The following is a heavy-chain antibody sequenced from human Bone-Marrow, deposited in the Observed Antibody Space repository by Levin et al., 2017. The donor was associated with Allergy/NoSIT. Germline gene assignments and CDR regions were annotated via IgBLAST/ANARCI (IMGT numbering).Heavy chain of an antibody. V-gene: IGHV1-69*01. J-gene: IGHJ6*03. CDR2: IIPIFGTA. CDR3: ARGYSNYGGYYYMDV. D-gene: IGHD4-11*01. Sequence: KISCKASGGTFSSYAISWVRQAPGQGLEWMGGIIPIFGTANYAQKFQGRVTITADESTSTAYMELSSLRSEDTAVYYCARGYSNYGGYYYMDVWGKGTTVTVSS. CDR1: GGTFSSYA.